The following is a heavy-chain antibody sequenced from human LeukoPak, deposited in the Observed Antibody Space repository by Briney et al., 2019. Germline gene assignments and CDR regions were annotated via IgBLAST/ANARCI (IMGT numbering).Heavy chain of an antibody. V-gene: IGHV1-69*05. D-gene: IGHD5-24*01. CDR1: GGTFSSYA. Sequence: ASVKVSCKASGGTFSSYAISWVRQAPGQGLEWMGGIIPIFGTANYAQKFQGRVTITTDESTSTAYMELSSLRSEDTAVYYCARGPRVEMATIPYWYFDLWGRGTLVTVSS. CDR3: ARGPRVEMATIPYWYFDL. J-gene: IGHJ2*01. CDR2: IIPIFGTA.